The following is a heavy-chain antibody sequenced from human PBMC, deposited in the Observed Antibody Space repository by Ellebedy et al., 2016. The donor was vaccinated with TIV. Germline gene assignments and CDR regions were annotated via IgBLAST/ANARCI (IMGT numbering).Heavy chain of an antibody. CDR3: ARSRLGGGHWYFDF. D-gene: IGHD3-10*01. CDR1: GYTFTRYG. Sequence: ASVKVSXXVSGYTFTRYGMSWVRQAPGQGLEWMGWIAVYNGHTKYAQKFQDRVVMTTETATSTVYMELRSLRSEDTAVYYCARSRLGGGHWYFDFWGRGTLVTVSS. CDR2: IAVYNGHT. J-gene: IGHJ2*01. V-gene: IGHV1-18*01.